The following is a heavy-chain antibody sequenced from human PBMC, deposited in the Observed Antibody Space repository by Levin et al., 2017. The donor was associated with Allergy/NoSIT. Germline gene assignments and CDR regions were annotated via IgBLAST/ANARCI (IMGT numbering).Heavy chain of an antibody. CDR1: GGSITSIDYY. V-gene: IGHV4-30-4*01. Sequence: SETLSLTCSVSGGSITSIDYYWSWIRQPPGKGLEWIGYISYSGSTFYNPSLKSRVAMSVDTSKNQFSLNLSSVTAADTAVYFCARRTVTSYSDHFASWGQGTLVTVSS. CDR3: ARRTVTSYSDHFAS. J-gene: IGHJ4*02. CDR2: ISYSGST. D-gene: IGHD4-17*01.